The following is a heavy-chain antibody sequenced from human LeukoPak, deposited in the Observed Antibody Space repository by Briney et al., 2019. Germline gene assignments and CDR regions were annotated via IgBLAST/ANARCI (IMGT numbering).Heavy chain of an antibody. D-gene: IGHD3-10*01. J-gene: IGHJ6*03. Sequence: PSETLSLTCTVSGGSISSGTYYWSWIRQPAGKGLEWIGRIYPSGSTNYNPSLKSRVTISLDTSKNQFSLKLSSVTAADTAVYYCARGTPGGALYYLDVWGRGTTVTVSS. CDR1: GGSISSGTYY. V-gene: IGHV4-61*02. CDR2: IYPSGST. CDR3: ARGTPGGALYYLDV.